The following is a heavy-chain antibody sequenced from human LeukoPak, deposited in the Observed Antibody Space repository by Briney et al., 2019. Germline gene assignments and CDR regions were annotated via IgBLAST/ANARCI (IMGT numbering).Heavy chain of an antibody. V-gene: IGHV4-59*08. J-gene: IGHJ5*02. CDR2: VHYNGNT. CDR3: ARARRSNCSGGSCFRKLAGWFDP. Sequence: SETLSLTCTVSGASMDSYFFHWVRQAPGKGLEWIGNVHYNGNTKYNPSLKSRVTISVDTSRNQFSLKVSFVTAADTALYYCARARRSNCSGGSCFRKLAGWFDPWGQGTLVTVSS. CDR1: GASMDSYF. D-gene: IGHD2-15*01.